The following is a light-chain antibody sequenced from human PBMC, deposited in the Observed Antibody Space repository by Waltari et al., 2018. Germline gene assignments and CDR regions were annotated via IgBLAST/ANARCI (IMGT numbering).Light chain of an antibody. CDR2: DAS. Sequence: DIQMTQSPSSLSASVGDRVTITCQASQEITNYLNWYQQKPGKAPKVLIFDASNLATGVPSRFGGSGSGTDFTFTIRDLQPEDFATDYCQQYDNLPITFGQGTRLEIK. CDR1: QEITNY. V-gene: IGKV1-33*01. CDR3: QQYDNLPIT. J-gene: IGKJ5*01.